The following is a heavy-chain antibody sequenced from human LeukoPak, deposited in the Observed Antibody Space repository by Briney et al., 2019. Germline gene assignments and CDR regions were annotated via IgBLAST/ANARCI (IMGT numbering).Heavy chain of an antibody. D-gene: IGHD5-18*01. CDR1: GYTFNNYG. CDR3: ARDQSAMVTGLNWFDP. J-gene: IGHJ5*02. Sequence: GASVKVSCKASGYTFNNYGISWVRQAPGQGLEWMGWISAYNGNTNYAQKLQGRVTMTTDTSTSTAYMELRSLRSDDTAVYYCARDQSAMVTGLNWFDPWGQGTLVTVSS. CDR2: ISAYNGNT. V-gene: IGHV1-18*01.